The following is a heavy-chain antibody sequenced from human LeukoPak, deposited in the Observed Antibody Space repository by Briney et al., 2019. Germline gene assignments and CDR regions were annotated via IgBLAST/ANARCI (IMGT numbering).Heavy chain of an antibody. J-gene: IGHJ6*02. CDR3: ARETSSLYYYGMDV. Sequence: GGSLRLSCAASGFTFSSDWMCWVRQAPGKGLEWVANIKQDGSEKYYVDSVKGRFTISRDNAKNSLYLQMNSLRAEDTAVYYCARETSSLYYYGMDVWGQGTTVTVSS. V-gene: IGHV3-7*03. CDR1: GFTFSSDW. D-gene: IGHD1/OR15-1a*01. CDR2: IKQDGSEK.